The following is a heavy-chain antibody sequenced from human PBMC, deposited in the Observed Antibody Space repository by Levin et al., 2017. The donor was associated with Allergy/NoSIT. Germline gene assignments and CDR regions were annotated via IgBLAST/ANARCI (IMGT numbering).Heavy chain of an antibody. CDR2: IAQDGSEK. D-gene: IGHD1-1*01. CDR3: ARDATAPRFDY. CDR1: GFSFYIYW. J-gene: IGHJ4*02. V-gene: IGHV3-7*01. Sequence: ETLSLTCAASGFSFYIYWMSWVRQTPGKGLEWVANIAQDGSEKCYADSVKGRFTISRDNTKNSLYLQMNSLRAEDTAVYFCARDATAPRFDYWGQGILVTVSS.